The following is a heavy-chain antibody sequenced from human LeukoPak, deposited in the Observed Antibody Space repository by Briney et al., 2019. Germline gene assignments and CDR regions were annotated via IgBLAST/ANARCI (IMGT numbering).Heavy chain of an antibody. CDR3: AKGAAFSGSWYLDY. V-gene: IGHV3-23*01. J-gene: IGHJ4*02. Sequence: GGSLRLSCAASGFTFSSFAMTWVRQAPGKGLEWASAISGSGGSTYYAGSVKGRFTVSRDNSKNTVYLQMNSLRGEDTAVYYCAKGAAFSGSWYLDYWGQGTLVTVSS. CDR1: GFTFSSFA. D-gene: IGHD6-13*01. CDR2: ISGSGGST.